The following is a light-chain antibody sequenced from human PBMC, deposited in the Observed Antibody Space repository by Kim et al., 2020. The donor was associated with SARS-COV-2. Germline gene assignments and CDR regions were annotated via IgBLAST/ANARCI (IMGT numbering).Light chain of an antibody. CDR3: LQHSTYPIT. V-gene: IGKV1-17*01. CDR1: QDIRND. CDR2: GAS. J-gene: IGKJ5*01. Sequence: AVVGDRVTITCRASQDIRNDLGWYQQNPGRAPKRLIYGASSLQSGVPSRFSGSGSGTECTLTISSVQPEDFATYFCLQHSTYPITFGQGTRLEIK.